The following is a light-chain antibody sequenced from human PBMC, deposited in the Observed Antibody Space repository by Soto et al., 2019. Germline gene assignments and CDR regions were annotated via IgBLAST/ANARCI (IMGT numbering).Light chain of an antibody. Sequence: QSVLTQPPSASGSPVQSVTISCTGTSSDVGGYNYASWYQQYPGRAPKLMIYEVTKRPSGVPDRFSGSKSGNTASLTVSGLQAEDEADYYCSSYAASNNFYFVFGGGTKLTVL. V-gene: IGLV2-8*01. CDR3: SSYAASNNFYFV. CDR2: EVT. J-gene: IGLJ3*02. CDR1: SSDVGGYNY.